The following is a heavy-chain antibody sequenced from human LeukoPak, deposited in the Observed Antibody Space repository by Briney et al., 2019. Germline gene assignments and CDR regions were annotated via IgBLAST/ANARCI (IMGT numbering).Heavy chain of an antibody. CDR2: IYYSGRT. CDR3: ARATSTSCYAI. Sequence: SETLSLTCTVSGDSISSYYWSWIRQPPGKGLEWIGYIYYSGRTNYNPSLKSRVTTSVDTSKNQFSLKLSSVTAADTAVYYCARATSTSCYAIWGQGVLVTVSS. J-gene: IGHJ4*02. D-gene: IGHD2-2*01. CDR1: GDSISSYY. V-gene: IGHV4-59*08.